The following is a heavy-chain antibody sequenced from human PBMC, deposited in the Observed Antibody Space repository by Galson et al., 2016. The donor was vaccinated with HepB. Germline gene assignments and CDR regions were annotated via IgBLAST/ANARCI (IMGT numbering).Heavy chain of an antibody. CDR2: IDDSGNT. D-gene: IGHD6-19*01. CDR1: GGSISSHY. Sequence: SETLSLTCTVSGGSISSHYWTWIRQPPGKGLEWIGYIDDSGNTNYDPSLKSRVTISVDTSKNQFSLKLTSVTAADTAVYYCARHLPAGGWYEGYLDRWGRGTPVIVSS. J-gene: IGHJ2*01. CDR3: ARHLPAGGWYEGYLDR. V-gene: IGHV4-59*08.